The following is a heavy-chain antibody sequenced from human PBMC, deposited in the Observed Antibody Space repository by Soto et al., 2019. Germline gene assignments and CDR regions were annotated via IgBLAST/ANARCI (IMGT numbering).Heavy chain of an antibody. J-gene: IGHJ2*01. CDR3: AKDPTRDWYFDL. V-gene: IGHV3-23*01. Sequence: EVQLLESGGGLVQPGGSLRLSCAASGFTFSSYAMSWVRQAPGKGLEWVSAISGSGGSTYYADSVKGRFTISRDNSKNTLYLQINSLRAEDTAVYYCAKDPTRDWYFDLWGRGTLVTVSS. CDR1: GFTFSSYA. CDR2: ISGSGGST. D-gene: IGHD4-17*01.